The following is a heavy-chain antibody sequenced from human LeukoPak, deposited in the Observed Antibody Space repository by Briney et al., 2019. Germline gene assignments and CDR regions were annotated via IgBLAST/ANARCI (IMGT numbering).Heavy chain of an antibody. CDR2: IYTSSTT. CDR3: ARDASSSSSGWFDP. CDR1: GFTVSMNY. Sequence: GSLRLSCAASGFTVSMNYMSWVRQAPGKGLEWVSIIYTSSTTYYADSVKGRFTISRDNSKNTMYLQMNSLRAEDTAVYYCARDASSSSSGWFDPWGQGTLVTVSS. V-gene: IGHV3-53*01. J-gene: IGHJ5*02. D-gene: IGHD6-6*01.